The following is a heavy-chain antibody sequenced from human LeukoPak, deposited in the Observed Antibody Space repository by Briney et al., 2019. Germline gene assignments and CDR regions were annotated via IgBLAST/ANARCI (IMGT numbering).Heavy chain of an antibody. CDR2: IYYSGTT. Sequence: SETLSLTCAVSGFSISSGYFWAWVRRPPGKGLEWIGSIYYSGTTYYSPSLKSRVTISVDTSKNQFSLKLSSVTAADTAVYYCARDGYSYGLDYWGQGTLVTVSS. CDR3: ARDGYSYGLDY. D-gene: IGHD5-18*01. V-gene: IGHV4-38-2*02. J-gene: IGHJ4*02. CDR1: GFSISSGYF.